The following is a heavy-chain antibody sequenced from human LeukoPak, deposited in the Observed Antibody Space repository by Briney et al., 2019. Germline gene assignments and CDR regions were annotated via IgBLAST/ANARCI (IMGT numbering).Heavy chain of an antibody. D-gene: IGHD3-3*01. CDR2: ISSSGTTI. J-gene: IGHJ6*02. Sequence: GGSLRLSCAASGFTFSSYEMNWVRQAPGKGLEWLSYISSSGTTIKYADSVKGRFTISRDNAKNSLYLQMNSLRAEDTAVYYCARVTLGVGYYYYGMDVWGQGTTVTVSS. CDR3: ARVTLGVGYYYYGMDV. V-gene: IGHV3-48*03. CDR1: GFTFSSYE.